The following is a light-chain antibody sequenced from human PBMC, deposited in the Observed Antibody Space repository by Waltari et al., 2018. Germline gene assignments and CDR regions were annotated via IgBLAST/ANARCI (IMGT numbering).Light chain of an antibody. Sequence: DIQMTQSPSSLSASVGDRVTITCRASQSISNHLIWYQQKPGKVPKLLIYAASTLQSGVPSRFSGSGSGTDFTLTVSSLQPEDFATYFCQHSDAIPITFGGGTKVEIK. CDR1: QSISNH. J-gene: IGKJ4*01. V-gene: IGKV1-39*01. CDR3: QHSDAIPIT. CDR2: AAS.